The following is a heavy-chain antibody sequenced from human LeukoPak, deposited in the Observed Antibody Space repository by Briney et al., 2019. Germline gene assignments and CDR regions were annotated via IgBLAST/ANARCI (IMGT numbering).Heavy chain of an antibody. CDR3: ARLRDSSGYVFDY. CDR2: IYYSGST. V-gene: IGHV4-30-4*01. J-gene: IGHJ4*02. CDR1: GGSISSGDYY. D-gene: IGHD3-22*01. Sequence: SQTLSLTCTVSGGSISSGDYYWSWIRQPPGKGLEWIGYIYYSGSTYYNPSLKSRVTISVDTSKNQFSLKLSSVTAADTAVYYCARLRDSSGYVFDYWGQGTLVTVSS.